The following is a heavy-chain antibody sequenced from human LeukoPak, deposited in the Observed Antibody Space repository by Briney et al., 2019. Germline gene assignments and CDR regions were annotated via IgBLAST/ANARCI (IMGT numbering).Heavy chain of an antibody. CDR1: GFTFSSYS. CDR3: AKTLLRGFYYGMDV. CDR2: ISSSSSYI. Sequence: GGSLRLSCAASGFTFSSYSMTWVRQAPGKGLEWVSSISSSSSYIYYADSVKGRFTISRDNAKNSLYLQMNSLRAEDTALYYCAKTLLRGFYYGMDVWGQGTTVTVSS. J-gene: IGHJ6*02. V-gene: IGHV3-21*04. D-gene: IGHD1-26*01.